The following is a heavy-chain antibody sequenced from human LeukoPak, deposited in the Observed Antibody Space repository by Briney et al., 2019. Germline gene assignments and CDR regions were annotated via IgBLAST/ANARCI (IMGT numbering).Heavy chain of an antibody. CDR1: GYTFTSYG. J-gene: IGHJ4*02. D-gene: IGHD6-13*01. CDR3: ARVFSRSWFSYDPN. V-gene: IGHV1-18*01. CDR2: ISAYNFNT. Sequence: ASVKVSCKSSGYTFTSYGISWVRQAPGQALEGIGWISAYNFNTNYAQKLEGRVTMTTDTSTITAYMELRSLRVEDTALYYCARVFSRSWFSYDPNWGQGSLVTVSS.